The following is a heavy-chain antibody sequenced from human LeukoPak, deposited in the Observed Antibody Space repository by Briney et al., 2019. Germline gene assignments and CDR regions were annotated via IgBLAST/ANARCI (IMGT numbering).Heavy chain of an antibody. J-gene: IGHJ4*02. Sequence: GESLQISCKGSGYSFTSYWIGWVRQMPGKGLEWMGIIYPGDSDTRYSPSFQGQVTISADKSISTAYLQWSSLKASDTAMYYCARSIKNTAVTTNGVYNYWGQGTLVTVSS. CDR2: IYPGDSDT. CDR1: GYSFTSYW. CDR3: ARSIKNTAVTTNGVYNY. D-gene: IGHD5-18*01. V-gene: IGHV5-51*01.